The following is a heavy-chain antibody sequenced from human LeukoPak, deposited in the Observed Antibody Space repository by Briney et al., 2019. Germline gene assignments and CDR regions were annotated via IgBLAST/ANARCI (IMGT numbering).Heavy chain of an antibody. V-gene: IGHV4-59*01. CDR1: GGSISSYY. D-gene: IGHD5-18*01. CDR2: IYYSGGT. Sequence: SETLSLTCTVSGGSISSYYWSWIRQPPGKGLEWIGYIYYSGGTNYNPSLKSRISISVDTSKNQFSLKLSSVTAADTAVYYCARTTEGGYTYNYFYYYYMDVWGKGTTVTISS. J-gene: IGHJ6*03. CDR3: ARTTEGGYTYNYFYYYYMDV.